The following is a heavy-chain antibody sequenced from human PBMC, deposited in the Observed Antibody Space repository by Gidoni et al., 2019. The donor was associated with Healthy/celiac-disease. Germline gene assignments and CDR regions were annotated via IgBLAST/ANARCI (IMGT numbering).Heavy chain of an antibody. Sequence: EVQLFEAGGGLVQPGGSLSLSCAASGFNFSSDAMSWVRQAPGKGLEWVSAIRGSGGSTYYADSVKGRFTISRDNSKNTLYLQMNSLRAEDTAVYYCARLRGDDAFDIWGQGTMVTVSS. D-gene: IGHD4-17*01. V-gene: IGHV3-23*01. CDR3: ARLRGDDAFDI. CDR1: GFNFSSDA. CDR2: IRGSGGST. J-gene: IGHJ3*02.